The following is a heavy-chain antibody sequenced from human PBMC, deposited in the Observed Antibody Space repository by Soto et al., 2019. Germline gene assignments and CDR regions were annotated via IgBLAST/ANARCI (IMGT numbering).Heavy chain of an antibody. Sequence: EVQLVESGGGLVKPGGSLRLSCAASGFTFSSYSMNWVRQAPGKGLEWVSSISSSSSYIYYADSVKGRFTISRDNAKNSLCLQMNSLRAEDTAVYYCARERLYSSSWYFTSPPLPFDYWGQGTLVTVSS. CDR2: ISSSSSYI. V-gene: IGHV3-21*01. J-gene: IGHJ4*02. CDR1: GFTFSSYS. CDR3: ARERLYSSSWYFTSPPLPFDY. D-gene: IGHD6-13*01.